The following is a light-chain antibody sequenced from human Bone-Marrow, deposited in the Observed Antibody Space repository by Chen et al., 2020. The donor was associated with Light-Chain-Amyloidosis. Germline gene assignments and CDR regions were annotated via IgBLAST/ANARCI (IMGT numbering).Light chain of an antibody. Sequence: SALAPPGPLSWTPRQANPLPCPGTSSDVGGDNHVSWYQQHPDKAPKLMIYEVTNRPSWVPDRFSGSKSDNTASLTISGLQTEDEADYFCSSYTITNTLVFGSGTRVTVL. CDR1: SSDVGGDNH. CDR2: EVT. V-gene: IGLV2-14*01. J-gene: IGLJ1*01. CDR3: SSYTITNTLV.